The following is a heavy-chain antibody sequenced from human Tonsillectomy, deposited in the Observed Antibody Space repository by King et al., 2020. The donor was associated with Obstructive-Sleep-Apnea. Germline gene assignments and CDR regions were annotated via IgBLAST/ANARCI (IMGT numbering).Heavy chain of an antibody. CDR1: GFTFSSYG. D-gene: IGHD3-22*01. CDR3: AKDGNYYYDGSGYYYADY. V-gene: IGHV3-30*18. CDR2: ISFDGSNN. Sequence: HVQLVESGGGVVQPGRSLRLSCEASGFTFSSYGMHWVRQAPGKGLEWVALISFDGSNNYYADSVKGRFTISTDNSKNTLYLQMNSLRTEDTAVYYCAKDGNYYYDGSGYYYADYWGQGTLVTVSS. J-gene: IGHJ4*02.